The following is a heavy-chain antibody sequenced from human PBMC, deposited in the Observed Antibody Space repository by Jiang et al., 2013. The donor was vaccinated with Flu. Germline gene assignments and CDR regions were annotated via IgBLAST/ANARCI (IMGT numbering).Heavy chain of an antibody. CDR3: ASAGGLHGGVVPAAMGAFDI. V-gene: IGHV5-51*01. Sequence: GAEVKKPGESLKISCKGSGYSFTSYWIGWVRQMPGKGLEWMGIIYPGDSDTRYSPSFQGQVTISADKSISTAYLQWSSLKASDTAMYYCASAGGLHGGVVPAAMGAFDIVGPRDKWSPSLQ. CDR1: GYSFTSYW. D-gene: IGHD2-2*01. J-gene: IGHJ3*02. CDR2: IYPGDSDT.